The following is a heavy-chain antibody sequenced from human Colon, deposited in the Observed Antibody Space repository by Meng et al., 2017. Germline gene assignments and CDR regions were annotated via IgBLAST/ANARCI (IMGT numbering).Heavy chain of an antibody. CDR3: ARGGYERSSFWATDL. CDR2: INPFSGGT. V-gene: IGHV1-2*05. Sequence: QVQLVQSGVELKKPGASVKVSCKTSGYTFTGHFIHWVRQAPGQAPEWMGRINPFSGGTKYAQKFQGRIILTGDMSINTAHMELNRLTSDDTGIYYCARGGYERSSFWATDLWGQGTLVTVSS. D-gene: IGHD3-3*01. J-gene: IGHJ4*02. CDR1: GYTFTGHF.